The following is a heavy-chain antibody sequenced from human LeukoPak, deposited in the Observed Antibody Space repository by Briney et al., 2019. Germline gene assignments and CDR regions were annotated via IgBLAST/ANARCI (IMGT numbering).Heavy chain of an antibody. V-gene: IGHV4-34*01. Sequence: SETLSLTCAVYGGSFSGYYWSWIRQPPGKGLEWIGEINHSGSTYYNPSLKSRVTISVGTSKNQFSLKLSSVTAADTAVYYCARASGWFDPWGQGTLVTVSS. CDR1: GGSFSGYY. CDR3: ARASGWFDP. CDR2: INHSGST. J-gene: IGHJ5*02.